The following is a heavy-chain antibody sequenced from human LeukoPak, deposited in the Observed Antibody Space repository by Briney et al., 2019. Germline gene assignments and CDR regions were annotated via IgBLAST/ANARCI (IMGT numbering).Heavy chain of an antibody. CDR1: GGSISSGTYH. D-gene: IGHD5-18*01. Sequence: PSETLSLTCTVSGGSISSGTYHWSWIRQPAGKGLEWIGRIYTSGSTDYNPSLKSRVTISKDTSQNHFSLKLSSVTAADTAVYYCAREGVDTGSDCWGQGTLVTVST. CDR3: AREGVDTGSDC. CDR2: IYTSGST. V-gene: IGHV4-61*02. J-gene: IGHJ4*02.